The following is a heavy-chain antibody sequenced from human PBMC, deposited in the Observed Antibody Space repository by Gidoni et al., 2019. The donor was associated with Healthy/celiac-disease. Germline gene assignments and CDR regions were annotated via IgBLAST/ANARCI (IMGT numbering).Heavy chain of an antibody. CDR1: GFTFDDYA. CDR3: AKEGSIAVAGGFDY. D-gene: IGHD6-19*01. CDR2: ISWNSGSI. Sequence: EVQLVESGGGWVQPGRSLRLSCAASGFTFDDYAMHGVRQAPGKGLEWVSGISWNSGSIGYADSVKGRFTISRDNAKNSLYLQMNSLRAEDTALYYCAKEGSIAVAGGFDYWGQGTLVTVSS. V-gene: IGHV3-9*01. J-gene: IGHJ4*02.